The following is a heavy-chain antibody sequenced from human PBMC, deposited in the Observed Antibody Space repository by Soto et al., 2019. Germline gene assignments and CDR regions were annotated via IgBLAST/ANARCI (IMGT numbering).Heavy chain of an antibody. V-gene: IGHV3-66*01. J-gene: IGHJ3*02. CDR1: GFTVSSNY. D-gene: IGHD7-27*01. CDR2: IYSGGST. Sequence: GGSLRLSCAASGFTVSSNYMSWVRQAPGKGLEWVSVIYSGGSTYYADSVKGRFTISRDNSKNTLYLQMNSLRAEDTAVYYCARDAWGEAYAFDIWGQGTMVTVSS. CDR3: ARDAWGEAYAFDI.